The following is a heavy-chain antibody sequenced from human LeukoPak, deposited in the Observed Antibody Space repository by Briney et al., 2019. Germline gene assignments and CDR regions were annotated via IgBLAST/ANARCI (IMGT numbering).Heavy chain of an antibody. CDR1: GFTFSRYW. CDR2: INSDGSRI. CDR3: ARDADYGDWGGIDP. V-gene: IGHV3-74*01. Sequence: GGSLRLSCAASGFTFSRYWMHWVRQAPGKGLVWVSRINSDGSRISYADSVKGRFTISRDNAKNTLYLQMYSLRAEDTAVYYCARDADYGDWGGIDPWGQGTLVTVSS. D-gene: IGHD4-17*01. J-gene: IGHJ5*02.